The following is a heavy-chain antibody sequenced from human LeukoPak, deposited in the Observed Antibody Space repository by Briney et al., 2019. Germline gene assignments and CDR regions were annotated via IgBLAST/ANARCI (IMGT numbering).Heavy chain of an antibody. CDR2: INPNSGGT. V-gene: IGHV1-2*02. J-gene: IGHJ3*02. CDR1: GYTFTGYY. D-gene: IGHD5-18*01. CDR3: AVVDTANNDAFDI. Sequence: GASVKVSCKASGYTFTGYYMHWVRQAPGQGLEWMGWINPNSGGTNYAQKFQGRVTMTRDTSISTAYMELSRLRSDDTAVYYCAVVDTANNDAFDIWGQGTMVTVSS.